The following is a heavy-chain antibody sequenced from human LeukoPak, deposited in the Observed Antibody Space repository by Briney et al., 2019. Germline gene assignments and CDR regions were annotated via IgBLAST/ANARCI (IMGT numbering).Heavy chain of an antibody. D-gene: IGHD6-13*01. CDR1: GFTFSNYG. V-gene: IGHV3-33*01. CDR2: IWYDGSNK. Sequence: GRSLRLSCAASGFTFSNYGMHWVRQAPGKGLEWVAIIWYDGSNKYYADSVKGRFTISRDNSKNTLYLQMNSLRAEDTAVYYCARDRDVYSSRWNRNFAYWGQGTLVTVSA. J-gene: IGHJ4*02. CDR3: ARDRDVYSSRWNRNFAY.